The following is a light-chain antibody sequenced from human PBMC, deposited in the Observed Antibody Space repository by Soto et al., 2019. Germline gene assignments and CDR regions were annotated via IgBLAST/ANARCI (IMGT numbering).Light chain of an antibody. J-gene: IGKJ1*01. CDR3: QQYCASPTA. V-gene: IGKV3-20*01. CDR2: GAS. CDR1: QVFIGSY. Sequence: EIVLTQSPGTLSLSPGERATLSCRTSQVFIGSYLAWHQQKPGQPPRLLIYGASNRATGIPNRCSSSASGTDFTLTISRLEPEDTAVYYCQQYCASPTAFGQGTKVEIK.